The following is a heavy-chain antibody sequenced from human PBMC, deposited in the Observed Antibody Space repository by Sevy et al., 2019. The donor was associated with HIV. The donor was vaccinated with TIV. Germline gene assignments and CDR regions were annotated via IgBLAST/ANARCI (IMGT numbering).Heavy chain of an antibody. Sequence: GGSLRLSCAASGFIFRRYWMTWVRQAPGKGLEWVANIKEDGRAKNNVDSVKGRFTIARDNAKNSMHLQMNSLRAEDTAIYYCARDSDWKPVDYWGQGTLVTVSS. CDR1: GFIFRRYW. D-gene: IGHD6-19*01. V-gene: IGHV3-7*03. CDR2: IKEDGRAK. J-gene: IGHJ4*02. CDR3: ARDSDWKPVDY.